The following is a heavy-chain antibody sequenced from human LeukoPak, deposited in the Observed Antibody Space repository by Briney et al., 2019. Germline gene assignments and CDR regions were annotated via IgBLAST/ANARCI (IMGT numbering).Heavy chain of an antibody. CDR3: ARSILGWFDP. CDR2: IDWDDDK. V-gene: IGHV2-70*04. J-gene: IGHJ5*02. Sequence: SGPPLVQPTQPLTLPYTLSGVSLSPGGMRVGWIRQPPGKALEWLARIDWDDDKFYSTSLKTRLTISKDTSKNQVVLTMTNMDPVDTATYYCARSILGWFDPWGQGTLVTVPS. CDR1: GVSLSPGGMR.